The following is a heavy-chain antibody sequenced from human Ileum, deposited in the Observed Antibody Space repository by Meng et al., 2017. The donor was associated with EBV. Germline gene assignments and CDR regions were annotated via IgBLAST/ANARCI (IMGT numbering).Heavy chain of an antibody. CDR2: ISAYNGNT. J-gene: IGHJ4*02. CDR1: GYTFSNYG. V-gene: IGHV1-18*01. CDR3: VRAGNGGSYYFTY. D-gene: IGHD1-26*01. Sequence: QIQLVQSGAEVKKPGDSVKVSCKASGYTFSNYGISWLRQAPGQGLEWMGWISAYNGNTNYAQNLQGRVTMTTGTSTGTAYMEVRSLRSDDTAVYYCVRAGNGGSYYFTYWGQGTLVTVSS.